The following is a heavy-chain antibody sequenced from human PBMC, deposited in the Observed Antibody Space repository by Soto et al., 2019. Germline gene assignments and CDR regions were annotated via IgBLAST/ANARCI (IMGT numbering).Heavy chain of an antibody. CDR2: TYYRSKWYN. CDR1: GDSVSSNSAA. Sequence: PSQTLSLTCAISGDSVSSNSAACNWSRQSPSRGLEWLGRTYYRSKWYNDYAVSVKSRITINPDTSKNQFSLQLNSVTPEDTAVYYCARDPRGYSSSWWDRAFSPVDWFDPWGQGTLVTVSS. CDR3: ARDPRGYSSSWWDRAFSPVDWFDP. V-gene: IGHV6-1*01. J-gene: IGHJ5*02. D-gene: IGHD6-13*01.